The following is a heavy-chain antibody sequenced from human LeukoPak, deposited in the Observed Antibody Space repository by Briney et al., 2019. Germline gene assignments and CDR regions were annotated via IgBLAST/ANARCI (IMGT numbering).Heavy chain of an antibody. CDR2: IKSKSDGGKV. V-gene: IGHV3-15*01. D-gene: IGHD6-25*01. CDR1: GFTFSAYE. CDR3: TPQRWDSDY. Sequence: PGGSLRLSCAASGFTFSAYEMNWIRQAPGKGLEWLGRIKSKSDGGKVDYAAPAKGRFSISRDDSINTLYLQMNSLQSEDTAIYYCTPQRWDSDYWGQGTLVTVSS. J-gene: IGHJ4*02.